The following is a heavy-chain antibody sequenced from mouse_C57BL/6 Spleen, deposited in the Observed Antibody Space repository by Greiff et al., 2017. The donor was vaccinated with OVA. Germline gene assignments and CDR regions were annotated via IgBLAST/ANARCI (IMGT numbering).Heavy chain of an antibody. Sequence: EVKVEESGAELVKPGASVKLSCTASGFNIKDYYMHWVKQRTEQGLEWIGRIDPEDGETKYAPKFQGKATITADTSSNTAYLQLSSLTSEDTAVYYCARITTVVAPFDYWGQGTTLTVSS. CDR1: GFNIKDYY. J-gene: IGHJ2*01. CDR2: IDPEDGET. D-gene: IGHD1-1*01. V-gene: IGHV14-2*01. CDR3: ARITTVVAPFDY.